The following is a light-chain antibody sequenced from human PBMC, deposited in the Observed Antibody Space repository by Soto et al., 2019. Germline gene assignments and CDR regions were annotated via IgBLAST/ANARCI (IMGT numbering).Light chain of an antibody. Sequence: DIQMTQFPSALSASVGDRVTITCRASQNVNNWLAWYQHKPGKAPQLLIYDASVLETGVPSRFSGSGSGTEFTLAISGLQSDDFATYYCQQYNTYWTFGQGTKV. CDR3: QQYNTYWT. J-gene: IGKJ1*01. CDR2: DAS. CDR1: QNVNNW. V-gene: IGKV1-5*01.